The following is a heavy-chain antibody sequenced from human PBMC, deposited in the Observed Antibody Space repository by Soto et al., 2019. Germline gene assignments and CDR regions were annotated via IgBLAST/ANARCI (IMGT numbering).Heavy chain of an antibody. V-gene: IGHV3-53*01. J-gene: IGHJ4*02. CDR1: GFSVNNNY. D-gene: IGHD2-21*01. CDR2: IYTRGTT. CDR3: AKLWGYYFES. Sequence: AGGSLRLSCSASGFSVNNNYMTWVRQAPGRRPEWVAVIYTRGTTHYADFATGRFTFSRDNSKNTLYLQMDSLRPEDTAVYYCAKLWGYYFESWGPGTLVTVS.